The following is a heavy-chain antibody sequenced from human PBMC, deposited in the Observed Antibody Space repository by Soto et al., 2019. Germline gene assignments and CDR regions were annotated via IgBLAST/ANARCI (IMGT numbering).Heavy chain of an antibody. J-gene: IGHJ3*02. D-gene: IGHD3-22*01. V-gene: IGHV3-72*01. CDR3: AREGRDSSGYYIDAFDI. CDR1: GFTFSDHY. CDR2: TRNKANSYTT. Sequence: GGSLRLSCVASGFTFSDHYMDWVRQAPGKGLEWVGRTRNKANSYTTEYAASVKGRFTISRDDSKNSLYLQMNSLKTEDTAVYYCAREGRDSSGYYIDAFDIWGQGTMVTVSS.